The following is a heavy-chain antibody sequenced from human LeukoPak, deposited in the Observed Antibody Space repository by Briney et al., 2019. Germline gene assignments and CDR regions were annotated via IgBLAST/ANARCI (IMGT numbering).Heavy chain of an antibody. J-gene: IGHJ4*02. Sequence: GGSLRLSCAASGFTFSSYNMNWVRQAPGKGLEWVANIKQDGSEKHYVDSVKGRFTISRDNAKNSLYLQMNSLRDEDTAVYYCTTSYSSSWYASGTDYWGQGTLVTASS. CDR1: GFTFSSYN. V-gene: IGHV3-7*01. CDR3: TTSYSSSWYASGTDY. CDR2: IKQDGSEK. D-gene: IGHD6-13*01.